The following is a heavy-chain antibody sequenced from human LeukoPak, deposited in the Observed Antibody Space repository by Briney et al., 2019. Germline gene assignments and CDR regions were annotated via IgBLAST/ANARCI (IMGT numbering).Heavy chain of an antibody. CDR2: ISDYI. D-gene: IGHD2-21*01. CDR1: GFTFSNYN. Sequence: PGGSLRLSCAASGFTFSNYNMNWVRQAPGKGLEWVSSISDYIYYADSVKGRFTISRDNAKNSLYLQMSSLRAEDTAVYYCARDQYGADSPDYWGQGTLVTVSS. J-gene: IGHJ4*02. V-gene: IGHV3-21*01. CDR3: ARDQYGADSPDY.